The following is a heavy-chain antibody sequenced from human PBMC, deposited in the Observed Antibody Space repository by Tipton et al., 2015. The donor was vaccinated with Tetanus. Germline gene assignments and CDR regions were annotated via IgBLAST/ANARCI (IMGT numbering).Heavy chain of an antibody. D-gene: IGHD2-21*01. J-gene: IGHJ5*02. CDR3: AREGGCGGGNCFSGGFDT. Sequence: SLRLSCAASGFIFSSYGIHWVRQAPGKGLEWVAVSWYDGTDKYYADSVKGRFTISRDNSKNTLYLLMNSLRAEDTAVYYCAREGGCGGGNCFSGGFDTWGEGAQVSAS. CDR2: SWYDGTDK. CDR1: GFIFSSYG. V-gene: IGHV3-33*01.